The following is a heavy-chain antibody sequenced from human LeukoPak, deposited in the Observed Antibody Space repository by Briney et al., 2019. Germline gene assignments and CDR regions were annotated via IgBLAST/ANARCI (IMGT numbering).Heavy chain of an antibody. D-gene: IGHD3-3*01. V-gene: IGHV3-74*01. Sequence: GGSLRLSCAASGFTFSNYWMHWVRQAPGKGLVWVSRINSDGINTSYADSVKGRFTISRDNAKNTLNLQMNSLRAEDTAVYYCARANINDFWSGETHFDYWGQGTLVTVSS. J-gene: IGHJ4*02. CDR1: GFTFSNYW. CDR3: ARANINDFWSGETHFDY. CDR2: INSDGINT.